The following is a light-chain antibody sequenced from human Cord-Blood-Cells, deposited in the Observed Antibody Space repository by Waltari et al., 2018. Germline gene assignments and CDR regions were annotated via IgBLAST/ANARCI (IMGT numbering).Light chain of an antibody. Sequence: QSALTQPRPVPGSPGQSVPLSSPRPSRHFGVYNYPSWYQQHPGKAPKLMIYDVSKRPSGVPDRFSGSKSGNTASLTISGLQAEDEADYYCCSYAGSYTLVFGGGTKLTVL. V-gene: IGLV2-11*01. J-gene: IGLJ3*02. CDR1: SRHFGVYNY. CDR2: DVS. CDR3: CSYAGSYTLV.